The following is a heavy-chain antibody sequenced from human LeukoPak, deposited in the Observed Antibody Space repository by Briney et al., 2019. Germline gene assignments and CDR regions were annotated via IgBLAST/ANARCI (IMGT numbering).Heavy chain of an antibody. CDR2: ISGSGGST. CDR1: GFTFSSYA. V-gene: IGHV3-23*01. Sequence: GGSLRLSCAASGFTFSSYAMSWVRQAPGKGLEWVSAISGSGGSTYHADSVKGRFTISRDNSKNTLYLQMNSLRAEDTAVYYCVREDTPATANYWGQGTLVTISS. CDR3: VREDTPATANY. J-gene: IGHJ4*02. D-gene: IGHD2-21*02.